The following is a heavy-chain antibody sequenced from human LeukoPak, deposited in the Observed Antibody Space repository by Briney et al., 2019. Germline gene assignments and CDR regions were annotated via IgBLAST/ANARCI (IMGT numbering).Heavy chain of an antibody. J-gene: IGHJ4*02. CDR3: ARQTGSGLFILP. Sequence: SETLSLTCIVSGGSISNSNNYWGWIRQPPGKGLEWIGSVHFSGSTYDNPSLKSQVSISIDTSKNQFSLRLTSVTAADTAVYCCARQTGSGLFILPGGQGTLVTVSS. CDR1: GGSISNSNNY. CDR2: VHFSGST. V-gene: IGHV4-39*01. D-gene: IGHD3/OR15-3a*01.